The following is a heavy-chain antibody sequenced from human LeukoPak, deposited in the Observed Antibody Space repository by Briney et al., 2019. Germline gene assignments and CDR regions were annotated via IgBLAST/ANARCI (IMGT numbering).Heavy chain of an antibody. CDR3: VRGNYCSGGSCYHYYYYYMDV. Sequence: PSETLSLTCAVYGGSFSGYYWSWIRQPPGKGLEWIGEINHSGSTNYNPSLKSRVTISVDMSNNQSSLKLSSVTAADTAVYYCVRGNYCSGGSCYHYYYYYMDVWGKGTTVTVSS. CDR2: INHSGST. V-gene: IGHV4-34*01. D-gene: IGHD2-15*01. J-gene: IGHJ6*03. CDR1: GGSFSGYY.